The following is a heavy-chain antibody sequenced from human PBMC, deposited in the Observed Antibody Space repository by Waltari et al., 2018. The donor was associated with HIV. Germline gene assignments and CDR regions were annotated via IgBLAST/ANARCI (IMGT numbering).Heavy chain of an antibody. CDR2: IYYSGST. J-gene: IGHJ1*01. CDR1: GGSISSSSYY. V-gene: IGHV4-39*01. Sequence: QLQLQESGPGLVKTSETLSLTCTVSGGSISSSSYYWGWIRQPPGKGLEWIGSIYYSGSTYYNPSLKSRVTISVDTSKNQFSLKLSSVTAADTAVYYCARAYCGGDCYSEYFQHWGQGTLVTVSS. CDR3: ARAYCGGDCYSEYFQH. D-gene: IGHD2-21*02.